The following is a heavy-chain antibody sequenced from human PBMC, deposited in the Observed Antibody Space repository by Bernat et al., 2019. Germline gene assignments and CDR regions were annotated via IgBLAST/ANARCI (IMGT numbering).Heavy chain of an antibody. CDR2: IWYDGSNK. D-gene: IGHD3-22*01. Sequence: QVQLVESGGGVVQPGRSLRLSCTASGFTFSHYGMHWVRQAPGKGLEWVAVIWYDGSNKYYADSVKGRFTISRDNSKNTLYLQMNSLRAEDTAVYYCARTHYYDSSGYYPQSYYYYGMDVWGQGTTVTVSS. CDR1: GFTFSHYG. J-gene: IGHJ6*02. V-gene: IGHV3-33*01. CDR3: ARTHYYDSSGYYPQSYYYYGMDV.